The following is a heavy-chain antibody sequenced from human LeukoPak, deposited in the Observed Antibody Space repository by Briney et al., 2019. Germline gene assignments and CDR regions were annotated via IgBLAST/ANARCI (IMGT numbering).Heavy chain of an antibody. V-gene: IGHV3-9*01. CDR3: AKEGRGYSYGWDY. D-gene: IGHD5-18*01. CDR2: ISWNSGTI. Sequence: GGSLRLSCAASGFTFDDYAMHWVRQAPGKGLEWVSGISWNSGTIGYADSVKGRFTISRDNAKNTLYLQMNSLRAEDTAVYYCAKEGRGYSYGWDYWGQGTLVTVSS. J-gene: IGHJ4*02. CDR1: GFTFDDYA.